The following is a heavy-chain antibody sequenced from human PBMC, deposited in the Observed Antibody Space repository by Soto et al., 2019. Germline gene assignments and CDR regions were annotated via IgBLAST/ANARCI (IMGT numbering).Heavy chain of an antibody. J-gene: IGHJ6*02. D-gene: IGHD3-16*01. V-gene: IGHV3-74*01. CDR1: GFTFRNYG. CDR3: ASNYAYAEGYYFYGIDV. CDR2: VIIDGVTT. Sequence: GGSLRLSCAASGFTFRNYGMHWVRQAPGKVFVFVFLVIIDGVTTFYADSVKGRFTISRDNAKISLHLQMNSLGAEDTAVYFCASNYAYAEGYYFYGIDVWGQGTTVTVSS.